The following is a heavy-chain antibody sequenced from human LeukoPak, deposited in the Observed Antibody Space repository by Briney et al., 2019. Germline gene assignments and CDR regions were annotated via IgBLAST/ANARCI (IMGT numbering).Heavy chain of an antibody. V-gene: IGHV4-31*03. CDR2: IYYSGST. CDR3: ARDSYWYFDL. J-gene: IGHJ2*01. CDR1: GGSISSGGYY. Sequence: SETLSLTCTVSGGSISSGGYYWSWIRQHPGKGLEWIGYIYYSGSTYYNPSLKSRVTISVDTSKNQFSLKLSSVTAADTAVYYCARDSYWYFDLWGRGTLVTVSS.